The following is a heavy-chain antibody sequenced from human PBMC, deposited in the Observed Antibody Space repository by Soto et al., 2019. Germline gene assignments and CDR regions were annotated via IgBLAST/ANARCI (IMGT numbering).Heavy chain of an antibody. CDR2: IYYSGST. V-gene: IGHV4-61*01. CDR3: ARVEYSSSFDY. J-gene: IGHJ4*01. D-gene: IGHD6-6*01. Sequence: SETLSLTCTVSGGSVSSGSYYWSWIRQPPGKGLEWIGYIYYSGSTNYNPSLKSRVTISVDTSKNQFSLKLSSVTAADTAVYYCARVEYSSSFDYWGQGTLVTVSS. CDR1: GGSVSSGSYY.